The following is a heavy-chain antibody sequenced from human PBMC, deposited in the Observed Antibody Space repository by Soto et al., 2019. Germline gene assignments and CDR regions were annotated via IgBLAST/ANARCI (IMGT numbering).Heavy chain of an antibody. V-gene: IGHV4-31*03. CDR2: IHYSGIT. Sequence: QVQLQESGPGLVKPSQTLSLTCTVSGGSISSGAYYWSWIRQHPGKGLEWIGYIHYSGITHYNPSLKSRATISVDTSKNQFSPKLSSVTAADTAVYYCARGDQLWSFDYWGQGTLVTVSS. D-gene: IGHD5-18*01. CDR3: ARGDQLWSFDY. CDR1: GGSISSGAYY. J-gene: IGHJ4*02.